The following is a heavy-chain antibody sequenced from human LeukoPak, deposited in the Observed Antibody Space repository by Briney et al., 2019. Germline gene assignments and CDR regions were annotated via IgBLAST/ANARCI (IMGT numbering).Heavy chain of an antibody. V-gene: IGHV3-48*03. Sequence: GGSLRLSCAASGFTFSSYEMNWVRQAPGKGLEWVSYISSSGSTIYYADSVKGRFTISRDNAKNSLYLQMISLRAEDTAVYYCARDSPPRAFDYWGQGTLVTVSS. CDR3: ARDSPPRAFDY. J-gene: IGHJ4*02. CDR1: GFTFSSYE. CDR2: ISSSGSTI.